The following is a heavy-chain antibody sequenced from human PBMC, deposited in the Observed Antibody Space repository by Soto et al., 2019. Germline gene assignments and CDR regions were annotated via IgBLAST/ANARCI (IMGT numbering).Heavy chain of an antibody. CDR1: GFTFSSYS. J-gene: IGHJ4*02. CDR3: AGGGYSSSWYVY. Sequence: GGSLRLSCAASGFTFSSYSMSWVRQAPGKGLEWVSSISSSSSYIYYADSVKGRFTISRDNAKNSLYLQMNSLRAEDTAVYYCAGGGYSSSWYVYWGQGTLVTVSS. D-gene: IGHD6-13*01. V-gene: IGHV3-21*01. CDR2: ISSSSSYI.